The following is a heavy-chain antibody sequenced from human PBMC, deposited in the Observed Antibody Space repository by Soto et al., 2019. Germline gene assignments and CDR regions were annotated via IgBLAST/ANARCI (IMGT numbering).Heavy chain of an antibody. Sequence: QVQLVESGGGVVQPGRSLRLSCVGSGFPFWHYGMHWVRQAPGKGLEWVAVIWSDGKKESYADFVKGRFAISRDNFKDTLYLQMSRRSAEDAAVYYCARDRDGGWVHMDVWGQGTTVPVSS. D-gene: IGHD6-19*01. CDR2: IWSDGKKE. CDR3: ARDRDGGWVHMDV. CDR1: GFPFWHYG. V-gene: IGHV3-33*01. J-gene: IGHJ6*02.